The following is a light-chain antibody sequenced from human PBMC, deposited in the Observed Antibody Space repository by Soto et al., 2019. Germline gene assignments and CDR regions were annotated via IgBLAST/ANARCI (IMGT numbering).Light chain of an antibody. J-gene: IGLJ2*01. CDR3: QVWDSGSAHVV. V-gene: IGLV3-21*04. Sequence: SYELTQPPSVSVAPGKTASISCGGNNIGSKGVHWYQQKPGQAPVLVIYSDTDLPPVIPERFSGSNSANLATLTISRVAAGDVAAYYFQVWDSGSAHVVFGGGTKLTVL. CDR2: SDT. CDR1: NIGSKG.